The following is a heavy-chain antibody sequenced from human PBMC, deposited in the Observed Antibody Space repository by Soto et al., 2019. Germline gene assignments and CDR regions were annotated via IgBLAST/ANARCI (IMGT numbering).Heavy chain of an antibody. CDR3: ARENDYTRPPYFDY. CDR2: IYYSGST. J-gene: IGHJ4*02. V-gene: IGHV4-59*01. D-gene: IGHD4-4*01. Sequence: SETLSLTCTVSGGSISSYYWSWIRQPPGKGLEWIGYIYYSGSTNYNPSLKSRVTISVDTSKNQFSLKLSSVTAADTAVYYCARENDYTRPPYFDYWGQGTLVTVSS. CDR1: GGSISSYY.